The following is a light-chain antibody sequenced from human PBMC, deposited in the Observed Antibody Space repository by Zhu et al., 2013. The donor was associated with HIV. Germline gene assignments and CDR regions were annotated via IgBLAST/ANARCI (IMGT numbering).Light chain of an antibody. CDR3: QQYERFSD. V-gene: IGKV1-5*01. Sequence: DIQMTQSPSAMSASVGDRVTITCRASEDIDRWLAWYQQKPGRAPRLLISGASNLESGVPSRFSGSASGTEFTLTINNLQPDDFATYYCQQYERFSDFGPGTTVDIK. J-gene: IGKJ3*01. CDR1: EDIDRW. CDR2: GAS.